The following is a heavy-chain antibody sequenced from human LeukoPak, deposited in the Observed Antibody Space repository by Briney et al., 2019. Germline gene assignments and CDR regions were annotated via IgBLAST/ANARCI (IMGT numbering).Heavy chain of an antibody. CDR3: ARDLGVAVRPFSLFY. Sequence: ASAKVSCKASGYTFTGYYMHWVRQAPGQGPEWMGWINPKSGVTNYAQKFQGRVTMTSDTSISTAYMEFGSLRSDDTAMYYCARDLGVAVRPFSLFYWGQGTLVTVSS. V-gene: IGHV1-2*02. D-gene: IGHD6-6*01. CDR2: INPKSGVT. CDR1: GYTFTGYY. J-gene: IGHJ4*02.